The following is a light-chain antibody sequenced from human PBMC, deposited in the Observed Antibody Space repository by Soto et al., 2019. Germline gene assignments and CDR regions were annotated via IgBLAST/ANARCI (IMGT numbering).Light chain of an antibody. CDR2: YDS. Sequence: SYELTQPPSVSVAPGKTARITCGGTNIGSKSVHWYQQKPGQAPVLVIYYDSDRPSGIPERFSGSNSGNTATLPISRVEAGDEDDYYCQVSDSSRARVFGGGTKLTV. V-gene: IGLV3-21*04. CDR1: NIGSKS. CDR3: QVSDSSRARV. J-gene: IGLJ2*01.